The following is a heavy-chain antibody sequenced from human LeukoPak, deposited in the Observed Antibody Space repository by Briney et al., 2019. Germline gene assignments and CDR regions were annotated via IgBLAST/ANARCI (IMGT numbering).Heavy chain of an antibody. CDR2: IYYSGST. CDR3: TRGQKYISGYTVTELGSGYFDY. V-gene: IGHV4-39*07. CDR1: GDSISSSSYY. J-gene: IGHJ4*02. Sequence: SETLSLTCTVSGDSISSSSYYWGWIRQPPGKGLEWIGSIYYSGSTYYNPSLKSRVTISVDTSKNHFSLTLSSVTAADTAVYYCTRGQKYISGYTVTELGSGYFDYWGQGTLVTVSS. D-gene: IGHD5-18*01.